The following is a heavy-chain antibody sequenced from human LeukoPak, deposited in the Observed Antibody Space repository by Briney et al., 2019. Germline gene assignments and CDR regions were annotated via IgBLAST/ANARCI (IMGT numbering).Heavy chain of an antibody. V-gene: IGHV3-33*01. CDR1: GFTFSSYG. D-gene: IGHD3-10*01. Sequence: GRSLRLSCAPSGFTFSSYGMHWVRQAPRKGREWVADIWYDGSNKYYADSVKGRFTISRDNSKNTLYLQMNSLRAEDTAVYYCARDEYGSGSYYSVYLYYYYGMDVWGQGTTVTVSS. CDR2: IWYDGSNK. J-gene: IGHJ6*02. CDR3: ARDEYGSGSYYSVYLYYYYGMDV.